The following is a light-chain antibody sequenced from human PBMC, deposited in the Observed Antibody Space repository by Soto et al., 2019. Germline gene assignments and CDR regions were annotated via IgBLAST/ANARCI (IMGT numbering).Light chain of an antibody. CDR3: QQYGDSPKT. Sequence: ETVLTQSPGTLSWSPGERATLSCRASQSVTSNYLAWYQQKPGQAPRLLIYAASSRATAIPDRFSGSGSGTDFTLTISRLEPEDFAVYYCQQYGDSPKTFGQGTKLEIK. V-gene: IGKV3-20*01. CDR1: QSVTSNY. J-gene: IGKJ1*01. CDR2: AAS.